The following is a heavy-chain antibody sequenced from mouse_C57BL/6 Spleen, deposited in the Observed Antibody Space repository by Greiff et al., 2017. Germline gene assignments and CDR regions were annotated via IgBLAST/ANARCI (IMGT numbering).Heavy chain of an antibody. V-gene: IGHV1-55*01. J-gene: IGHJ2*01. CDR3: ARDYYGSGY. Sequence: QVQLQQPGAELVKPGASVTMSCKASGYTFTSYWITWVKQRPGHGLEWIGDIYPGSGSTNYNEKFKSKDTLTVDTSSSTAYMQLSSLTSEDSAVYYCARDYYGSGYWGQGTTLTVSS. CDR1: GYTFTSYW. D-gene: IGHD1-1*01. CDR2: IYPGSGST.